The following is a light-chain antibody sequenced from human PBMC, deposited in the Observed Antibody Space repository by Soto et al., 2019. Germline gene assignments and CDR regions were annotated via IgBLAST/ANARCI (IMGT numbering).Light chain of an antibody. V-gene: IGLV1-40*01. J-gene: IGLJ2*01. CDR3: QSYDTMLSGPGV. CDR1: SFNIGAGYD. Sequence: QSVLTQPPSVSGAPGQRVTISCTGSSFNIGAGYDVHWYQQLPGTAPKLLIYNNINRPSGVPDRFSGSKSGTSASLAITGLQPEDEADYYCQSYDTMLSGPGVFGGGTQLTV. CDR2: NNI.